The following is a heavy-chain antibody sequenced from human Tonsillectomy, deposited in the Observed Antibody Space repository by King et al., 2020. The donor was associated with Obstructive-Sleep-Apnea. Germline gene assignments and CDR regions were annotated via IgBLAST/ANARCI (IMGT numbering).Heavy chain of an antibody. CDR3: ARLRGLYQVATYYYHAMDV. Sequence: QLQESGPGLVKPSETLSLSCTVSGASISSYYWSWIRQPPGKGLEWIGYIHYSGRSNYSPSLKSRVTISVDTSKNQFSLKLSSVTAADTAVYYCARLRGLYQVATYYYHAMDVWGQGTAVTVSS. J-gene: IGHJ6*02. CDR2: IHYSGRS. D-gene: IGHD2-2*01. CDR1: GASISSYY. V-gene: IGHV4-59*01.